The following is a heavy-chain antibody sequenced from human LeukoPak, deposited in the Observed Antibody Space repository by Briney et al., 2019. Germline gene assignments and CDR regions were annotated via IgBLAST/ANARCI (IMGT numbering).Heavy chain of an antibody. CDR1: GFTFNTYS. D-gene: IGHD6-6*01. CDR3: ARGDRDSSSFRFDY. J-gene: IGHJ4*01. V-gene: IGHV3-21*01. CDR2: ISSHSRDI. Sequence: PGGSLRLSCAASGFTFNTYSMNWVRQAPGKGLEWVSSISSHSRDIYYADSVKGRFTISRDNAKNSLHLQMNSLRAQGTAVYYCARGDRDSSSFRFDYWGHGILVPVPS.